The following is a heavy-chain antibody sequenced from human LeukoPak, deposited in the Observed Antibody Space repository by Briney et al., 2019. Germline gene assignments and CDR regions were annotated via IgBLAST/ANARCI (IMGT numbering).Heavy chain of an antibody. CDR3: TRGNWNVSFDY. Sequence: SETLSLTCAVYGGSLSGYYWSWIRHPPGKGLEWIGEINHSGSTNYNPSPKSRVTISVDTPKNQFSLKLSSVTAADTAVYYCTRGNWNVSFDYWGQGTLVTVSS. CDR2: INHSGST. V-gene: IGHV4-34*01. CDR1: GGSLSGYY. D-gene: IGHD1-1*01. J-gene: IGHJ4*02.